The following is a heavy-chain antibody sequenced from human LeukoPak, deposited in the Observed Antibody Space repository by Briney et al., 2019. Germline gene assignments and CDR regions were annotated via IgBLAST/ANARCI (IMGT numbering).Heavy chain of an antibody. V-gene: IGHV1-2*02. Sequence: ASVKVSCKASGYTFTGYYMHWVRQAPGQGLEWMGWISAYNGNTNYAQKLQGRVTMTRNTSISTAYMELSSLRSEDTAVYYCARDGAVAGTVRFDPWGQGTLVTVSS. J-gene: IGHJ5*02. D-gene: IGHD6-19*01. CDR1: GYTFTGYY. CDR2: ISAYNGNT. CDR3: ARDGAVAGTVRFDP.